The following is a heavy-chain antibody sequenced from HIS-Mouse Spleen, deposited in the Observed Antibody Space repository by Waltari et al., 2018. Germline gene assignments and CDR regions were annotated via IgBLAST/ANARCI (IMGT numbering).Heavy chain of an antibody. V-gene: IGHV2-70*15. D-gene: IGHD6-19*01. CDR1: GFSPSTSGMC. Sequence: QVTLRESGPALVKPTQTLTLTCTFAGFSPSTSGMCVSWIRQPTGKALEWLARIDWDDDKYYSTSLKTRLTISRDTSKNQVVLTMTNMDPLDTATYYCARIAEGYTSGWYAFDYWGQGTLVTVSS. J-gene: IGHJ4*02. CDR2: IDWDDDK. CDR3: ARIAEGYTSGWYAFDY.